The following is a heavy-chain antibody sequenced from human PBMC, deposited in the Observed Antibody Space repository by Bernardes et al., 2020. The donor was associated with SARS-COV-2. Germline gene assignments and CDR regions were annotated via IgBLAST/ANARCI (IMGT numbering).Heavy chain of an antibody. CDR2: IYYSGST. CDR1: GGSISNYY. D-gene: IGHD6-19*01. V-gene: IGHV4-59*01. J-gene: IGHJ6*02. CDR3: ARTVSGWYFSYGMDV. Sequence: SETLSLTCTVSGGSISNYYWSWIRQPPGKGLEWIGYIYYSGSTNYNPSLKSRVTMTRNTSISTAYMELSSLRSEDTAVYYCARTVSGWYFSYGMDVWGQGTTVTVSS.